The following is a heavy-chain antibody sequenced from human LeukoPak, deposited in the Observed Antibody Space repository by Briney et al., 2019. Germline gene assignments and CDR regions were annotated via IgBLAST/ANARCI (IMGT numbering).Heavy chain of an antibody. CDR2: ISSNGGST. CDR3: VKAAVTWIYFPHFDY. V-gene: IGHV3-64D*06. Sequence: PGGSLRLSCSASGFTFSSYAMHWVRQAPGKGLEYVSAISSNGGSTYYADSVKGRFTISRDNSKNTLYLQMSSLRAEDTAVCYCVKAAVTWIYFPHFDYWGQGTLVTVSS. CDR1: GFTFSSYA. J-gene: IGHJ4*02. D-gene: IGHD5-12*01.